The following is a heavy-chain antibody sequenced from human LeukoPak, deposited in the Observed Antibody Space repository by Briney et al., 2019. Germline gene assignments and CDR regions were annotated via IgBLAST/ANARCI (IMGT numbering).Heavy chain of an antibody. CDR3: ATVFENGVYYFDY. V-gene: IGHV1-2*02. CDR2: INPNSGGT. D-gene: IGHD3-10*01. Sequence: ASVKVSCKASGYTFTGYYMHWVRQAPGQGLEWMGWINPNSGGTNYAQKFQGRVTMTEDTSTNTAYMELSSLRSEDTAVYYCATVFENGVYYFDYWGQGTLVTVSS. CDR1: GYTFTGYY. J-gene: IGHJ4*02.